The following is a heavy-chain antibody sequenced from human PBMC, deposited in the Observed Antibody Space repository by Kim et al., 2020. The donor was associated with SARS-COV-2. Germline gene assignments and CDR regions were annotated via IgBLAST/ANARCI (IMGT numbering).Heavy chain of an antibody. V-gene: IGHV3-74*01. CDR3: ASRRYTGTYYYFDY. J-gene: IGHJ4*02. CDR2: INSNGGTT. CDR1: GFTFSSYW. Sequence: GGSLRLSCAASGFTFSSYWMHWVRQAPGKGLVWVSRINSNGGTTSYADTVKGRFTISRDNAKSTVYLQKISLSAENTAVYYCASRRYTGTYYYFDYWGQGTLVTVSS. D-gene: IGHD1-26*01.